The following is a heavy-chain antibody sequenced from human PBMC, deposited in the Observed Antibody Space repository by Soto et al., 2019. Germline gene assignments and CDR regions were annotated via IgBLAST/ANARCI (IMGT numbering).Heavy chain of an antibody. CDR3: ATNYGSGSAHFAY. J-gene: IGHJ4*02. Sequence: QVQLVQSGPEVKKPGSSVRVSCTASGGTFSSYTINWVRQVPGQGPEWMGRSIPMLGMSNYAQKFQGRVMMIADKSTNTVYMELSSLRSEDTAIYYCATNYGSGSAHFAYWGQGTLVTVSS. CDR1: GGTFSSYT. D-gene: IGHD3-10*01. CDR2: SIPMLGMS. V-gene: IGHV1-69*02.